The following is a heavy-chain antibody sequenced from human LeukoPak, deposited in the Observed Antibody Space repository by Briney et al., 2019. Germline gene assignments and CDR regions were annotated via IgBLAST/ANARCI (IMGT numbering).Heavy chain of an antibody. J-gene: IGHJ4*02. Sequence: ASVKVSCKAPGYTFTSYYMHWVRQAPGQGLEWMGIINPSGGSTSYAQKFQGRVTMTRDTSTSTVYMELSSLRSGDTAVYYCARDDPGVAATAPYFDYWGQGTLVTVSS. D-gene: IGHD2-15*01. CDR3: ARDDPGVAATAPYFDY. CDR1: GYTFTSYY. CDR2: INPSGGST. V-gene: IGHV1-46*01.